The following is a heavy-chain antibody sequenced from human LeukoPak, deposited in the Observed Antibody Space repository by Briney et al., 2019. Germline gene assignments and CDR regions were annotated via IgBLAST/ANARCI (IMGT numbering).Heavy chain of an antibody. V-gene: IGHV1-8*01. CDR3: ARGLSMILTLPLGY. CDR1: GYTFNSYD. CDR2: MNPNSGNT. D-gene: IGHD5/OR15-5a*01. Sequence: GASVKVSCKASGYTFNSYDINWVRQATGQGLEWMGWMNPNSGNTGYAQKFQGRVTMTRNTSISTAYMELSSLRSEDTAVYYCARGLSMILTLPLGYWGQGTLVTVSS. J-gene: IGHJ4*02.